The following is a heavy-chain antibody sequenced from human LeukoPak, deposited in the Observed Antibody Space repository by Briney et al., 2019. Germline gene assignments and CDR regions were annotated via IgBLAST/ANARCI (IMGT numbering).Heavy chain of an antibody. CDR2: ISYDGSNK. V-gene: IGHV3-30*01. J-gene: IGHJ6*03. CDR1: GFTFSSYA. Sequence: TGGSLRLSCAASGFTFSSYAMHWVRQAPGKGLEWVAVISYDGSNKYYADSVKGRFTISRDNSKNTLYPQMNSLRAEDTAVYYCARAGTTLYYYYYYYMDVWGKGTTVTVSS. CDR3: ARAGTTLYYYYYYYMDV. D-gene: IGHD1-7*01.